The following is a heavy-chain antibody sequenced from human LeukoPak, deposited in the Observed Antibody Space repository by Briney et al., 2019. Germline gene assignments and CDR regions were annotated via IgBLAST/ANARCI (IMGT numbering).Heavy chain of an antibody. CDR2: LYYGENS. CDR3: ARQLPTAAADTRGYFDY. CDR1: GGSISFISSSTYY. D-gene: IGHD6-25*01. Sequence: SETLSLTCTVSGGSISFISSSTYYWGWIRQAPGKGLEWIGSLYYGENSHYNPSLKSRATLSVGTSNNQFSLKLTSVTAADAAVYFCARQLPTAAADTRGYFDYWGQGTVVTVSS. J-gene: IGHJ4*02. V-gene: IGHV4-39*01.